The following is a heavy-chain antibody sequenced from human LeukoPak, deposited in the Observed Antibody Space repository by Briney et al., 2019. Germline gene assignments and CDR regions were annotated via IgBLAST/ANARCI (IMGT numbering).Heavy chain of an antibody. V-gene: IGHV1-58*02. D-gene: IGHD4-23*01. Sequence: GASVKVSCKASGFTFTSSAMQWVRQARGQRLEWIGWIVVGSGNTNYAQKFQERVTITRDMSTSTAYMELSSLRSEDTAVYYCAAAFGYGGNPLDYWGQGTLVTVSS. CDR2: IVVGSGNT. CDR3: AAAFGYGGNPLDY. J-gene: IGHJ4*02. CDR1: GFTFTSSA.